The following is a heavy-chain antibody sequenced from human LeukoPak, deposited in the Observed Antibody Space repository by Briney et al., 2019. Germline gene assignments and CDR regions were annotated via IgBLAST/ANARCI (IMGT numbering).Heavy chain of an antibody. J-gene: IGHJ4*02. D-gene: IGHD2-15*01. CDR2: INPSGGST. CDR3: AGTPKWSDSKGGEFDY. V-gene: IGHV1-46*01. Sequence: ASVKVSCNASGYTFTSYYMHWVRQAPGQGLEWMGIINPSGGSTSYAQKFQGRVTMTRDTSTSTVYMELSSLRSEDTAVYYCAGTPKWSDSKGGEFDYWGQGTLVTVSS. CDR1: GYTFTSYY.